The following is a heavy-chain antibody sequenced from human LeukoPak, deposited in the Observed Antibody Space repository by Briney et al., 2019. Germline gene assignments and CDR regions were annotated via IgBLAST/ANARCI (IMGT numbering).Heavy chain of an antibody. V-gene: IGHV4-39*01. CDR3: ARRAIVATIDY. CDR1: GGSISSSTYY. Sequence: SETLSLTCTVSGGSISSSTYYWGWIRQPPGKGLEWTGSIYYSGSTFYNPSLKSRVTISVDTSKNQFSLRLSSVTAADTAVYYCARRAIVATIDYWGHGTLVTVSS. D-gene: IGHD5-12*01. J-gene: IGHJ4*01. CDR2: IYYSGST.